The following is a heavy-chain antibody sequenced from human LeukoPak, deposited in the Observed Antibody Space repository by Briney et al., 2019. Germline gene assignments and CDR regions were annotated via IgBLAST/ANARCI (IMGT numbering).Heavy chain of an antibody. V-gene: IGHV3-23*01. CDR2: ISGSGGRT. CDR1: GFTFSNHA. J-gene: IGHJ1*01. CDR3: ARGGNIYDSSGYYTFAEYFQH. D-gene: IGHD3-22*01. Sequence: GGSLRLSYVASGFTFSNHAMSWVRQAPGKGLEWVAAISGSGGRTYYADSAKGRFTISRDNSKNTLYLQMNSLRAEDTAVYYCARGGNIYDSSGYYTFAEYFQHWGQGTLVTVSS.